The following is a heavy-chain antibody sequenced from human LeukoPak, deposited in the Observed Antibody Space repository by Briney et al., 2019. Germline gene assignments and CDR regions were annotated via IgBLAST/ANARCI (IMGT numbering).Heavy chain of an antibody. J-gene: IGHJ3*02. V-gene: IGHV4-4*02. CDR1: GGSISSSSW. Sequence: PSETLSLTCAVSGGSISSSSWWSWVRQPPGKGLEWIGEIYHSGSTNYNPSLKSRVTISVDKSKNQFSLKLSSVTAADTAVYYCARDGYSSSWYRGDAFDIWGQGTMVTVSS. CDR2: IYHSGST. D-gene: IGHD6-13*01. CDR3: ARDGYSSSWYRGDAFDI.